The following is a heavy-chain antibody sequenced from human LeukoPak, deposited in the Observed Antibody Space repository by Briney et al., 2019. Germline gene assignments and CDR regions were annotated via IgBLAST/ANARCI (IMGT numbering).Heavy chain of an antibody. J-gene: IGHJ4*02. V-gene: IGHV1-46*01. CDR3: ARAGVVVTAPVDYFDY. CDR2: INPSGGST. D-gene: IGHD2-21*02. CDR1: GYTFTGYY. Sequence: ASVKVSCKASGYTFTGYYMHWVRQAPGQGLEWMGIINPSGGSTSYAQKFQGRVTMTRDTSTSTVYMELSSLRSEDTAVYYCARAGVVVTAPVDYFDYWGQGTLVTVSS.